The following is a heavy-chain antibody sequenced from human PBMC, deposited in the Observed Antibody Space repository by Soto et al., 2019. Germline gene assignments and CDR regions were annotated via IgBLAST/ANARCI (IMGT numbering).Heavy chain of an antibody. V-gene: IGHV1-69*06. CDR3: ASFIAAAFYRWFDP. J-gene: IGHJ5*02. D-gene: IGHD6-13*01. CDR2: IIPIFGTA. CDR1: GGTFSSYA. Sequence: SVKVSCKASGGTFSSYAISWVRQAPGQGLEWMGGIIPIFGTANYAQKFQGRVTITADKSTSTAYMELSSLRSEDTAVYYCASFIAAAFYRWFDPWGQGTLVTVSS.